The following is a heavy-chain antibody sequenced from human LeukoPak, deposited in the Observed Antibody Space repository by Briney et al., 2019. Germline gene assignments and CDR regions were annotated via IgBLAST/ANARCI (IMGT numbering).Heavy chain of an antibody. V-gene: IGHV1-18*01. D-gene: IGHD3-22*01. CDR1: GYTFTSYG. Sequence: ASVKVSCKASGYTFTSYGISWVRQAPGQGLEWMGWISAYNGNTNYAQKLQGRVTMTTDTSTSTAYMELRSLRSDDTAVYHCARAAIDYYDSSGYLDYWGQGTLVTVSS. CDR2: ISAYNGNT. J-gene: IGHJ4*02. CDR3: ARAAIDYYDSSGYLDY.